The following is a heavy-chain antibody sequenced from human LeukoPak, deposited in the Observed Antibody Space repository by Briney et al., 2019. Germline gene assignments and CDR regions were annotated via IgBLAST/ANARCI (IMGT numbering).Heavy chain of an antibody. CDR1: GGTFSSYA. CDR2: IIPIFGTA. J-gene: IGHJ6*03. D-gene: IGHD6-6*01. Sequence: SVKVSCKASGGTFSSYAISWVRQAPGQGLEWMGGIIPIFGTANYAQKFQGRVTITADESTSTAYMELSSLRSEDTAVYYCARPSIAARPNYYYYYMDVWGKGTTVTVSS. CDR3: ARPSIAARPNYYYYYMDV. V-gene: IGHV1-69*13.